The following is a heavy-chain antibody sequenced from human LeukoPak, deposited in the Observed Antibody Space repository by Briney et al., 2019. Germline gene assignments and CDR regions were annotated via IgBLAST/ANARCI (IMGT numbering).Heavy chain of an antibody. CDR2: INYSGGT. CDR3: ARLGYGSGTPYYYFYMDD. D-gene: IGHD3-10*01. Sequence: PSETLSLTCSVSGDSIGSYYWTWIRQPPGKGLEWIGYINYSGGTNYNPSLRSRVTFSRDTSKNHFSLKLRSVTAADTAIYFCARLGYGSGTPYYYFYMDDWGTGTTVTVSS. V-gene: IGHV4-59*01. J-gene: IGHJ6*03. CDR1: GDSIGSYY.